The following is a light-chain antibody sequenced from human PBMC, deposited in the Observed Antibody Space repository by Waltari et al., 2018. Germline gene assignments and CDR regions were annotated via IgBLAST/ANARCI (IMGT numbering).Light chain of an antibody. CDR1: QSVSRA. CDR2: GAS. V-gene: IGKV3-20*01. Sequence: EIGLTQSPGTLSLSQGERATVSCRASQSVSRALAWYHQKPGQAPRLLIYGASTRATGIPDRFSGSGSGTDFSLTISRLEPDDFAVYYCQHYLRLPVTFGQGTTVEI. J-gene: IGKJ1*01. CDR3: QHYLRLPVT.